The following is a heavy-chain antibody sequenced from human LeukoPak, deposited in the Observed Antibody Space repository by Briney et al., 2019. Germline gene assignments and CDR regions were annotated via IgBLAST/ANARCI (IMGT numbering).Heavy chain of an antibody. CDR3: ARRPIVATTDRHYYYYYMDV. Sequence: GSLRLSCAASGFTFSSYGMHWVRQAPGKGLEWVGEINHSGSTNYNPSLKSRVTISVDTSKNQFSLKLSSVTAADTAVYYCARRPIVATTDRHYYYYYMDVWGKGTTVTISS. CDR1: GFTFSSYG. CDR2: INHSGST. D-gene: IGHD5-12*01. V-gene: IGHV4-34*01. J-gene: IGHJ6*03.